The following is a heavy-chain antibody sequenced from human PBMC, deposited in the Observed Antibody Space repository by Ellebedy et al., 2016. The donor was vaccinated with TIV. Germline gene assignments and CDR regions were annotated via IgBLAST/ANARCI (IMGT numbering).Heavy chain of an antibody. CDR3: ARQRTVVNWFDP. CDR1: GGSISSYY. V-gene: IGHV4-59*08. Sequence: SETLSLTCTVSGGSISSYYWSWIRQPPGKGLEWIGYIYYSGSTDYNPSLKSRVTISVDTSKNQFSLKLSSVTAADTAVYYCARQRTVVNWFDPWGQGTLVTVSS. J-gene: IGHJ5*02. D-gene: IGHD4-23*01. CDR2: IYYSGST.